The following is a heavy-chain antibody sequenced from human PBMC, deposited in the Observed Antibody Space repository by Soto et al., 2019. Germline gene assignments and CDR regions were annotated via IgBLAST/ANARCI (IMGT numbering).Heavy chain of an antibody. D-gene: IGHD3-22*01. J-gene: IGHJ3*02. CDR1: GFTFSGSA. V-gene: IGHV3-73*01. CDR2: IRSKANSYAT. Sequence: GGSLRLSCAASGFTFSGSAMHWVRQASGKGLEWVGRIRSKANSYATAYAASVKGRFTISRDDSKNTAYLQMNSLKTEDTAVYYCTRQGHRDYYYDSSGYYGNDAFDIWGQGTMVTVSS. CDR3: TRQGHRDYYYDSSGYYGNDAFDI.